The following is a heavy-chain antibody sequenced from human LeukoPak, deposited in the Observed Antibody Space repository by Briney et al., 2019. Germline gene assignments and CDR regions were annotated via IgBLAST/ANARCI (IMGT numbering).Heavy chain of an antibody. D-gene: IGHD1-14*01. J-gene: IGHJ6*03. CDR2: IPYDGSNK. CDR1: GFTFSSYG. CDR3: AKGPGFPYYYYYMDV. Sequence: PGGSLRLSCAASGFTFSSYGMHWVRQAPGKGLEWVAVIPYDGSNKYYADSVKGRFTISRDNSKNTLYLQMNSLRAEDTAVYYCAKGPGFPYYYYYMDVWGKGTTVTVSS. V-gene: IGHV3-30*18.